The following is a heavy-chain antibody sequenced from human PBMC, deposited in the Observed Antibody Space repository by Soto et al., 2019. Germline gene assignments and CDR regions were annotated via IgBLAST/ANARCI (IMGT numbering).Heavy chain of an antibody. CDR2: IIPIFGTA. CDR3: ARVRTIFGVDKTYYYYYGMDV. CDR1: GGTCSSYA. Sequence: PVKVSCKASGGTCSSYAISWDRQAPGQGLGCMWGIIPIFGTANYAQKFQGRVTITADESTSTAYMELSSLRYDDKAVYYCARVRTIFGVDKTYYYYYGMDVWGQGPTVTVSS. D-gene: IGHD3-3*01. V-gene: IGHV1-69*13. J-gene: IGHJ6*02.